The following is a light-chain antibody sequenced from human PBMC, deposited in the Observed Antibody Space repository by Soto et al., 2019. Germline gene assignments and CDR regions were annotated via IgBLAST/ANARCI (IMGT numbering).Light chain of an antibody. CDR3: SSYTSSSLYV. J-gene: IGLJ1*01. V-gene: IGLV2-14*03. CDR2: DVS. Sequence: QSALTQPASVSGSPGQSITISCTATSSDVGGYDYVSWYQHHPGKAPKLMIYDVSNRPSGVSNRFSGSKSGNTASLTISGLQAEDEADYYCSSYTSSSLYVFGTGTKLTVL. CDR1: SSDVGGYDY.